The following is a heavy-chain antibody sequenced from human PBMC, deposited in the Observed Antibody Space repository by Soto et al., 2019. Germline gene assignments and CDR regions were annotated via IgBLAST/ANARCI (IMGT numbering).Heavy chain of an antibody. J-gene: IGHJ4*02. CDR3: ASAGYDFWSGYFGEDY. V-gene: IGHV1-18*01. CDR2: ISAYNGNT. CDR1: GYTFTSYG. D-gene: IGHD3-3*01. Sequence: QVQLVQSGAEVKKPGASVKVSCKASGYTFTSYGISWVRQAPGQGLEWMGWISAYNGNTNYAQKLQGRVTMTTDTSTSTGYMELRSLRSDDTAVYYCASAGYDFWSGYFGEDYWGQGTLVTVSS.